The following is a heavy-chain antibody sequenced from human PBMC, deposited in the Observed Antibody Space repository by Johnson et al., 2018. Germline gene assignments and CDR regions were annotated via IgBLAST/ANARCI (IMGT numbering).Heavy chain of an antibody. CDR3: AKSISYIAAHGFWFDS. J-gene: IGHJ5*01. CDR2: TSGDGRTT. Sequence: EVQLVESGGALIQPGGSLRLSCASSGFTFSNSAMNWVRQAPGKGLEWVSSTSGDGRTTYYADSVKGRVTISRDNSKNTLSLQMDSLIGEDTAVYYCAKSISYIAAHGFWFDSWGQGTLVTVSA. CDR1: GFTFSNSA. V-gene: IGHV3-23*04. D-gene: IGHD6-6*01.